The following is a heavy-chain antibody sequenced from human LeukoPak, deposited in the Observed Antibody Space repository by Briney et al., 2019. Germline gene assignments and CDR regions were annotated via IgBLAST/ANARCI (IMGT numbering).Heavy chain of an antibody. CDR1: GYSFTTYW. D-gene: IGHD3/OR15-3a*01. J-gene: IGHJ3*01. V-gene: IGHV5-51*01. CDR3: VRRMGFRSGSGHAFDV. Sequence: GESLKISCKGSGYSFTTYWIGWVCQMPGKGLEWMGIIYPGDSDSRYSLSFEGQVTISADKSTNTAYLQWSSLKAPDTAMYYCVRRMGFRSGSGHAFDVWGQGTMVTVSS. CDR2: IYPGDSDS.